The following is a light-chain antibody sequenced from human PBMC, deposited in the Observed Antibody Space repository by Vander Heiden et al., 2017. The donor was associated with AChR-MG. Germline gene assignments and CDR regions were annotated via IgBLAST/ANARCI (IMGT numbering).Light chain of an antibody. CDR1: QSISSY. J-gene: IGKJ1*01. V-gene: IGKV1-39*01. CDR2: AAS. CDR3: QQSYSTVWT. Sequence: IQMTQSPSSLSASVGDRVTITCRASQSISSYLNWYQQKPGKAPKLLIYAASSLQRGVPSRFSGSGSGTDFTLTISSLQPEDFATYYCQQSYSTVWTFGQGTKVEIK.